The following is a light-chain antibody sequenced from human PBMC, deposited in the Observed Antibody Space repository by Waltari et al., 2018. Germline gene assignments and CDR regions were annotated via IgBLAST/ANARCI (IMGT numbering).Light chain of an antibody. CDR2: AAS. CDR1: QGIASW. V-gene: IGKV1D-12*01. J-gene: IGKJ2*01. Sequence: DIQMPQSPSSVSASIVYRVTITCRASQGIASWLAWYQQKPGKAPKVVIYAASRLRSGVPSRFSGSFSGTNFTLMITNLQPEDFATYYCQQANTFPYTFGQGTKLEIK. CDR3: QQANTFPYT.